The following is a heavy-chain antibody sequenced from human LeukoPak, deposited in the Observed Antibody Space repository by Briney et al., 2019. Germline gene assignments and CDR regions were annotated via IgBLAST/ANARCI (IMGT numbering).Heavy chain of an antibody. CDR1: GFTFSDYY. V-gene: IGHV3-11*01. J-gene: IGHJ6*03. CDR2: ISSSGSTI. CDR3: AKERRLRYFDWLLYYYYYMDV. D-gene: IGHD3-9*01. Sequence: PGGSLRLSCAASGFTFSDYYMSWIRQAPGKGLEWVSYISSSGSTIYYADSVKGRFTISRDNAKNTLYLQMNSLRAEDTAVYYCAKERRLRYFDWLLYYYYYMDVWGKGTTVTISS.